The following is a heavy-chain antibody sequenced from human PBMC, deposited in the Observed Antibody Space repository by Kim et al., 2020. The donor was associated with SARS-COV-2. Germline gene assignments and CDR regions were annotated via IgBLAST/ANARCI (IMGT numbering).Heavy chain of an antibody. Sequence: GESLKISCKGSGYNFTSYWISWVRQMPGKGLEWMGRIDPSDSYSNYSPSFQGHVTISADKSISTAYLQWSSLKASDTAMYYCAALLGSDYWPVDYWGQGTLVTVSS. D-gene: IGHD3-22*01. CDR1: GYNFTSYW. CDR3: AALLGSDYWPVDY. CDR2: IDPSDSYS. V-gene: IGHV5-10-1*01. J-gene: IGHJ4*02.